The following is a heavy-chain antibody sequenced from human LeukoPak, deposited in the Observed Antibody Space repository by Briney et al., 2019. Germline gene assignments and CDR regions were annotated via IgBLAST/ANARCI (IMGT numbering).Heavy chain of an antibody. CDR3: ARGQRRGTVRGRSRAVSAGSAFDI. J-gene: IGHJ3*02. Sequence: PGGSLRLSCAASGFTVSSNYMSWVRQAPGKGLEWVSVIYSGGSTYYADSVKGRFTISRDNSKNTLYLQMNNLRAEDTAVYYCARGQRRGTVRGRSRAVSAGSAFDIWGQGTMVTVSS. D-gene: IGHD6-25*01. V-gene: IGHV3-53*01. CDR1: GFTVSSNY. CDR2: IYSGGST.